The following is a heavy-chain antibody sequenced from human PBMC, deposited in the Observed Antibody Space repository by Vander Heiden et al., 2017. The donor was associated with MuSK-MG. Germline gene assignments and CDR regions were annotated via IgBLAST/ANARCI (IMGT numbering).Heavy chain of an antibody. CDR2: INPSGGST. J-gene: IGHJ4*02. D-gene: IGHD2-15*01. Sequence: QVQLVQSGAEVKKPGASVKVSCKASGYTFTSYYMHWVRQAPGQGLEWMGIINPSGGSTSYAQKFQGRVTMTRDTSTSTVYMELSSLRSEDTAVYYCARARIATRSPLGYCSGGSCLDYWGQGTLVTVSS. V-gene: IGHV1-46*01. CDR3: ARARIATRSPLGYCSGGSCLDY. CDR1: GYTFTSYY.